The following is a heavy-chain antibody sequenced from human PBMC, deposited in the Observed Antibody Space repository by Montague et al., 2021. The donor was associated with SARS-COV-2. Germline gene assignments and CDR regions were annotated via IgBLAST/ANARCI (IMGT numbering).Heavy chain of an antibody. CDR2: ISSSSSYI. CDR3: ARSTYYYDSSGSYYFDY. Sequence: SLRLSCAASGFTFSSYSMNWVRQAPGKGLEWVSSISSSSSYIYYADSVKGRFTISRDNAKSSLYLQMNSLRAEDTAVYYCARSTYYYDSSGSYYFDYWGQGTLVTVSS. V-gene: IGHV3-21*01. CDR1: GFTFSSYS. J-gene: IGHJ4*02. D-gene: IGHD3-22*01.